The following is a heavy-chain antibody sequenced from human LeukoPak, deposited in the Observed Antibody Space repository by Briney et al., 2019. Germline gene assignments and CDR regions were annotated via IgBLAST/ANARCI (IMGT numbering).Heavy chain of an antibody. CDR1: GYTFTGYY. J-gene: IGHJ3*02. D-gene: IGHD6-6*01. CDR2: INPNSGGT. Sequence: GASVKVSCKASGYTFTGYYMHWVRQAPGQGLEWMGWINPNSGGTNYAQKFQGRVTMTRDTSISTTYMELSRLRSDDTAVYYCARDPFYNVDQLVPQGIWGQGTMVTVSS. V-gene: IGHV1-2*02. CDR3: ARDPFYNVDQLVPQGI.